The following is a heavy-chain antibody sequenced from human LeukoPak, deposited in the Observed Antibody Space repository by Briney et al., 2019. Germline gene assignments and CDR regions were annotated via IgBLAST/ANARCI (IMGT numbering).Heavy chain of an antibody. CDR2: INHSGST. J-gene: IGHJ5*02. CDR3: ARGPRWNYDWFDP. D-gene: IGHD1-7*01. CDR1: GGSFSGYY. V-gene: IGHV4-34*01. Sequence: PSETLSLTCAVYGGSFSGYYWSWIRQPPGKGLGWIGEINHSGSTNYNPSLKSRVTISVDTSKNQFSLKLSSVTAADTAVYYCARGPRWNYDWFDPWGQGTLVTVSS.